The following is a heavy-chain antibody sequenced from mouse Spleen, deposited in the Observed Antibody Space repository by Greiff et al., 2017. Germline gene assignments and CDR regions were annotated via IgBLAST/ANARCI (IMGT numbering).Heavy chain of an antibody. CDR2: IDPNRGGT. CDR3: AYKGTFAY. V-gene: IGHV1-72*01. D-gene: IGHD3-3*01. Sequence: QVQLKQPGAELVKPGASVKLSCKASGSTFTSSWMHWVKQRPGRGLEWIGRIDPNRGGTKYNEKFKSKATLTVDKPSSTAYMQLSSLTSEDSAVYYCAYKGTFAYWGQGTLVTVSA. CDR1: GSTFTSSW. J-gene: IGHJ3*01.